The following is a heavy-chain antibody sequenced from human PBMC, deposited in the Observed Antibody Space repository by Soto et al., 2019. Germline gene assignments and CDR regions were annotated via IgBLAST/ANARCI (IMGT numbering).Heavy chain of an antibody. D-gene: IGHD1-1*01. CDR1: RYIFTAYF. CDR2: INPNNVAT. Sequence: QVQLVQSGAEVKKPGASVKVSCKAPRYIFTAYFMHWVRQAPGQGLEWMGWINPNNVATHYGLSFQGRVSMTRDTFISTAYIELSSLRSDDTAVYYCASHDPGARFDPWGQGTLVIVSS. V-gene: IGHV1-2*02. J-gene: IGHJ5*02. CDR3: ASHDPGARFDP.